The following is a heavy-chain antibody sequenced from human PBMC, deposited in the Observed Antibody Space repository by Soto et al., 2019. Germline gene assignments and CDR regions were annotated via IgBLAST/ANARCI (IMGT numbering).Heavy chain of an antibody. D-gene: IGHD1-26*01. CDR1: GFTFDDYA. J-gene: IGHJ6*02. V-gene: IGHV3-13*05. CDR3: ARAYLGRLPRRADYYYALDV. CDR2: IGSAHDP. Sequence: GGSLRLSCAASGFTFDDYAMHWVRQAPGKGLEWVSAIGSAHDPYYLGSVKGRFSISRENAKNSLYLQMNSLTTGDTAVYYCARAYLGRLPRRADYYYALDVWGQGTTVTVSS.